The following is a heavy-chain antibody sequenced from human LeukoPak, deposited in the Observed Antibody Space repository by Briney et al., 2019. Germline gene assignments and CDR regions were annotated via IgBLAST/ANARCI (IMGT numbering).Heavy chain of an antibody. CDR1: GGSISSGGYY. J-gene: IGHJ4*02. V-gene: IGHV4-31*03. CDR2: IYYSGST. D-gene: IGHD6-6*01. Sequence: RPSGTLSLTCTVSGGSISSGGYYWSWIRQHPGKGLEWIGYIYYSGSTYYNPSLKSRVTISVDTSKNQFSLKLSSVTAADTAVYYCAREGGSSSVAHNFDYWGQGTLVTVSS. CDR3: AREGGSSSVAHNFDY.